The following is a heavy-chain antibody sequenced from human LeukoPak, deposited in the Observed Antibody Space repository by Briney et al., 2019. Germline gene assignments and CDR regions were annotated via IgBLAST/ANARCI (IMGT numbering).Heavy chain of an antibody. J-gene: IGHJ4*02. CDR3: ARDLVYSRSSEVVY. D-gene: IGHD6-6*01. CDR1: GFTFSSYW. V-gene: IGHV3-74*01. CDR2: INTDGSSS. Sequence: PGGSLRLSCAASGFTFSSYWMHWVRQDPGKGLVLVSRINTDGSSSTYGDSVKGRFTISRDNAKNTLSLQMNSLRAEDTAMYYCARDLVYSRSSEVVYWGEGTLVTVSS.